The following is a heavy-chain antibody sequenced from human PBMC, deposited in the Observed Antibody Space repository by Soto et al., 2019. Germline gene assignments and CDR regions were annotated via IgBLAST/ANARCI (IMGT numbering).Heavy chain of an antibody. CDR2: IYYSGST. Sequence: PSETLSLTCTVSGGSISSYYWSWIRQPPGKGLEWIGYIYYSGSTNYNPSLKSRVTISVDTSKNQFSLKLSSVTAADTAVYYCARALSRDFWSGYPYHYYYYYYMDVWGKGTTVTVS. D-gene: IGHD3-3*01. CDR3: ARALSRDFWSGYPYHYYYYYYMDV. J-gene: IGHJ6*03. CDR1: GGSISSYY. V-gene: IGHV4-59*08.